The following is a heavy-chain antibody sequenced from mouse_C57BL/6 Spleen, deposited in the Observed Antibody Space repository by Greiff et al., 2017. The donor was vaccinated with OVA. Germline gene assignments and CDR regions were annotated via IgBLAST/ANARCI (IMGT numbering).Heavy chain of an antibody. CDR2: IDPSDSYT. CDR1: GYTFTSYW. CDR3: ARTYYDYGDWYFDV. Sequence: QVQLQQPGAELVRPGTSVKLSCKASGYTFTSYWMHWVKQRPGQGLEWIGVIDPSDSYTNYNPKFKGKATLTVDTSSSTAYMQLSSLTSEDSAVYYCARTYYDYGDWYFDVWGTGTTVTVSS. J-gene: IGHJ1*03. V-gene: IGHV1-59*01. D-gene: IGHD2-4*01.